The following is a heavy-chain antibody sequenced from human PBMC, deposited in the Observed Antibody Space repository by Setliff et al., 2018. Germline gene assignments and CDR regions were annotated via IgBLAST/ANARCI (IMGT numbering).Heavy chain of an antibody. CDR3: AREGVDTRSSTDYRYYMDV. CDR2: TIPLFGTT. D-gene: IGHD2-15*01. V-gene: IGHV1-69*05. J-gene: IGHJ6*03. Sequence: SVKVSCKASGGTFSNYGVSWVRQAPGQGLEWMGGTIPLFGTTDYAQKFHGRVTIITDESTSTADMELSRLTSDDTAVYYCAREGVDTRSSTDYRYYMDVWGQGTTVTVSS. CDR1: GGTFSNYG.